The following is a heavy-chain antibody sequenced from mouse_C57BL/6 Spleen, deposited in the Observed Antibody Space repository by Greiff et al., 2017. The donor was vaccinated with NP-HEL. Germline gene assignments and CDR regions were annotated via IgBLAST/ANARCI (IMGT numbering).Heavy chain of an antibody. D-gene: IGHD2-3*01. J-gene: IGHJ3*01. CDR2: INSDGGST. V-gene: IGHV5-2*03. CDR1: EYDFPSHD. CDR3: ARQAYDGYYAWFAY. Sequence: EVKLVESGGGLVQPGESLKLSCESNEYDFPSHDMSWVRKTPEKRLELVAAINSDGGSTYYPDTMERRFIISRDNTKKTLYLQMSSLRSEDTALYDCARQAYDGYYAWFAYWGQGTLVTVSA.